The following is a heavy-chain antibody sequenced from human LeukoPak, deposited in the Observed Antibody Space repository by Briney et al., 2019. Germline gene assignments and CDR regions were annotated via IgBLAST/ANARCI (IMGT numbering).Heavy chain of an antibody. V-gene: IGHV3-66*04. CDR3: ARQRSRDGYNPNWFDP. D-gene: IGHD5-24*01. CDR1: GFTFSSYW. CDR2: INSGGST. J-gene: IGHJ5*02. Sequence: GGSLRLSCAASGFTFSSYWMSWVRQAPGKGLEWVSVINSGGSTYYADSVKGRFTISRDNSKNTLYLQMNSLRAEDTAVYYCARQRSRDGYNPNWFDPWGQGTLVTVSS.